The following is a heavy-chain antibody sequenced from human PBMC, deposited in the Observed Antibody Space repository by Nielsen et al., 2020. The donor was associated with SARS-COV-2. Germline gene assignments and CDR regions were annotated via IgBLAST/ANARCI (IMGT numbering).Heavy chain of an antibody. Sequence: SETLSLTCTVSGGSISSGDYYWSWIRQPPGKGLEWIGYIYYSGSTYYNPSLKSRVTISVDTSKNQFSLKLSSVTAADTAVYYCARNELDYYDSTEEAFDIWGQGTMVTVSS. V-gene: IGHV4-30-4*02. D-gene: IGHD3-22*01. CDR3: ARNELDYYDSTEEAFDI. CDR1: GGSISSGDYY. CDR2: IYYSGST. J-gene: IGHJ3*02.